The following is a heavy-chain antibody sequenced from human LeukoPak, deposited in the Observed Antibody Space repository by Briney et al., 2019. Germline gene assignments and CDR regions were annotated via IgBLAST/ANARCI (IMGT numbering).Heavy chain of an antibody. Sequence: APVKVSCKASGGTFSSYAISWVRQAPGQGLEWMGRIIPIFGTANYAQKFRGRVTITTDESTSTAYMELSSLRSEDTAVYYCARGTSSGHDAFDIWGQGTMVTVSS. J-gene: IGHJ3*02. CDR3: ARGTSSGHDAFDI. V-gene: IGHV1-69*05. D-gene: IGHD6-19*01. CDR2: IIPIFGTA. CDR1: GGTFSSYA.